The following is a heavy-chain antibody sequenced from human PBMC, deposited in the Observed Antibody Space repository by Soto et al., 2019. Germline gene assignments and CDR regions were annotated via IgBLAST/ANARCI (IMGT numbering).Heavy chain of an antibody. CDR2: IDSDDGKT. J-gene: IGHJ4*02. Sequence: QLLESGGGLIQPGGSLRLSCVASGFTFSSYAMNWVRQGPGTGLEWVAVIDSDDGKTYYANSVKGRFSISRDNSKNTLFLQMYSLRVEDTATYYCVKAGYTSGLLWGQGTLVAV. V-gene: IGHV3-23*01. D-gene: IGHD6-25*01. CDR3: VKAGYTSGLL. CDR1: GFTFSSYA.